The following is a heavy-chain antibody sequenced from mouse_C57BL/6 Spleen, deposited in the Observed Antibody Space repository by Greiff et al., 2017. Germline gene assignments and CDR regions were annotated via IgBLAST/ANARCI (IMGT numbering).Heavy chain of an antibody. V-gene: IGHV1-52*01. Sequence: QVQLQQPGAELVRPGSSVKLSCKASGYTFTSYWMHWVKQRPIQGLEWIGNIDPSDSETHYNQKFKDKATLTVDKSSSTAYMQLSSLTSEDSAGYYCARGGYGWYFDVWGTGTTVTVSS. D-gene: IGHD2-2*01. CDR1: GYTFTSYW. CDR3: ARGGYGWYFDV. J-gene: IGHJ1*03. CDR2: IDPSDSET.